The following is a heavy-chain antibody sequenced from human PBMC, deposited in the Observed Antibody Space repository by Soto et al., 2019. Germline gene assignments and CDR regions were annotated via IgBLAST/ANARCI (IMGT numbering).Heavy chain of an antibody. CDR2: IYPGDSAT. V-gene: IGHV5-51*01. CDR1: GYSFTSYW. Sequence: EVQLVQSGAEVKKPGESLKISCKGSGYSFTSYWIGWVRQMPGKGLEWMGIIYPGDSATRYSPSFQGQVTISADKSISTAYLQWSSLKASDTAMYYCARQLWFGELLPNAGWFDPWGQGTLVTVSS. J-gene: IGHJ5*02. CDR3: ARQLWFGELLPNAGWFDP. D-gene: IGHD3-10*01.